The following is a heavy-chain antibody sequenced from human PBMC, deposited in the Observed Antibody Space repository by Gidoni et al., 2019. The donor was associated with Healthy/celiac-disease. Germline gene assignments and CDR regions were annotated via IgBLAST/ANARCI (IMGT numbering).Heavy chain of an antibody. CDR1: GGTFSSYA. V-gene: IGHV1-69*01. CDR2: IIPIFGPA. D-gene: IGHD6-25*01. CDR3: AGNVAAVDYVDT. Sequence: QVQLVQSGAEVKKPGSSVKVSCKDSGGTFSSYAISWGRQAPGQGLAWMGGIIPIFGPANYAQKFQGRVTMTADESTSTAYMELSSLGSEDTAVYYCAGNVAAVDYVDTWGQGPLVTVPS. J-gene: IGHJ4*02.